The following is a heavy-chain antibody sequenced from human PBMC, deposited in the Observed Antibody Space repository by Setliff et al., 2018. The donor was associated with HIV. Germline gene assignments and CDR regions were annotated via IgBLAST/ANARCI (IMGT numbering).Heavy chain of an antibody. CDR1: GFKFGEFA. Sequence: PGGSLRLSCVASGFKFGEFAMSWVRQAPGKGLEWLPAISDSGDSTFYADSVQGRLTTSRDNSRNTLYLQMDGLRVEDTAVYFCRLPLFDSVTDVNYQPQDVWGKGTTVTVSS. V-gene: IGHV3-23*01. D-gene: IGHD4-4*01. J-gene: IGHJ6*04. CDR2: ISDSGDST. CDR3: RLPLFDSVTDVNYQPQDV.